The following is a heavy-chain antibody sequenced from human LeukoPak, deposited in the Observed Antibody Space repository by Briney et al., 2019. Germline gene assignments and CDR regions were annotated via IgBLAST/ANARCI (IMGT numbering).Heavy chain of an antibody. CDR3: ARDYLAKPAAMWWFDP. CDR2: ISNSGSHI. J-gene: IGHJ5*02. D-gene: IGHD2-2*01. Sequence: GGSLRLSCAASGFTFSSYSMNWVRQAPGKGLEWVSSISNSGSHIYYADSVKGRFTTSRDNAKNSLYLQMNSLRAEDTAVYYCARDYLAKPAAMWWFDPRGQGTLVTVSS. CDR1: GFTFSSYS. V-gene: IGHV3-21*01.